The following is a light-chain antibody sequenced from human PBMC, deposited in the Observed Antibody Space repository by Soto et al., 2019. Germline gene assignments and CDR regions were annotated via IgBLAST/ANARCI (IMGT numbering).Light chain of an antibody. J-gene: IGKJ1*01. CDR2: GAS. Sequence: DIQMTQSPSSLSASVGDRVTITCRARQGISNRLAWFQQKPGQAPKSLIYGASVLESGVPSRFSGSGSGADFTLTISILQPEDFATYYCQQYNNYPGTFGQGTKIEI. CDR3: QQYNNYPGT. V-gene: IGKV1-16*01. CDR1: QGISNR.